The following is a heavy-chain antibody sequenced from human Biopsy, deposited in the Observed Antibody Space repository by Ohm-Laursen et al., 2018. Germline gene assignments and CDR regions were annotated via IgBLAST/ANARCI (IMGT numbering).Heavy chain of an antibody. V-gene: IGHV3-9*01. Sequence: SLRLSCTASGFIFDDYAMHWVRQAPGKGLEWVAGIDWNSRNINYGDSVKGRFSVSRDNAKNSLYLQMNSLRGEDTALYYCVKDTNWNYVWDRPGATKGMDVWGQGTTVTVSS. CDR1: GFIFDDYA. J-gene: IGHJ6*02. CDR2: IDWNSRNI. CDR3: VKDTNWNYVWDRPGATKGMDV. D-gene: IGHD1-7*01.